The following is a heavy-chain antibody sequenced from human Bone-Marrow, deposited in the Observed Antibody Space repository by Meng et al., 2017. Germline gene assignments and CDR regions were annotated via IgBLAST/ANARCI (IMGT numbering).Heavy chain of an antibody. J-gene: IGHJ4*02. D-gene: IGHD3-10*01. CDR3: TTVPLWFGESNIDY. V-gene: IGHV3-15*01. Sequence: GGSLRLSCAASGFTFSNAWMGWVRQAPGKGLEWVGRIKSKTDGGTTDYAAPVKGRFTISRDDSKNTPYLQMNSLKTEDTAVYYCTTVPLWFGESNIDYWGQGTLVTVSS. CDR1: GFTFSNAW. CDR2: IKSKTDGGTT.